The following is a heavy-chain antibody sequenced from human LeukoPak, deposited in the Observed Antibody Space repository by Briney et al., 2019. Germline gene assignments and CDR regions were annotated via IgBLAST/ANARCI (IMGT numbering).Heavy chain of an antibody. V-gene: IGHV4-59*12. CDR1: DGSISSYY. CDR2: IYYSGST. CDR3: ARERGEDYSSGWYKTNFFDN. Sequence: SETLSLTCTVSDGSISSYYWSWIRQPPGKGLEWIGYIYYSGSTNYNPSLKSRLTISVDTSKNQFTLKLSSVTAADTALYYCARERGEDYSSGWYKTNFFDNWGQGTRVTVSS. J-gene: IGHJ4*02. D-gene: IGHD6-19*01.